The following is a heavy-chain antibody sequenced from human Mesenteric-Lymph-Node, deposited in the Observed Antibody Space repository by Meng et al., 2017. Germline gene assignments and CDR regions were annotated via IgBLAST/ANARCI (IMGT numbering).Heavy chain of an antibody. J-gene: IGHJ6*02. V-gene: IGHV3-21*01. CDR3: ARDQATGPLEYYYYYGMDV. CDR2: ISSSSSYI. Sequence: GESLKISCAASGFTFSSYSMNWVRQAPGKGLEWVSSISSSSSYIYYADSVKGRFTISRDNAKNSLYLQMNSLRAEDTAVYYCARDQATGPLEYYYYYGMDVWGQGTTVTGAS. CDR1: GFTFSSYS. D-gene: IGHD3-3*01.